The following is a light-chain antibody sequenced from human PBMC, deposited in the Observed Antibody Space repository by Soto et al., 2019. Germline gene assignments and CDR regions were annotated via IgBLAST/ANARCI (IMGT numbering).Light chain of an antibody. CDR3: QQLHVYPST. CDR2: AGT. CDR1: QDINSY. Sequence: IQLTQSPSSLSASVGDRVTITCRASQDINSYLAWYQQKPGKAPNLLIYAGTSLQSGVPSRFSGSGSGTEFTLTISSRQPEDFATYYCQQLHVYPSTFGGGTKVE. J-gene: IGKJ4*01. V-gene: IGKV1-9*01.